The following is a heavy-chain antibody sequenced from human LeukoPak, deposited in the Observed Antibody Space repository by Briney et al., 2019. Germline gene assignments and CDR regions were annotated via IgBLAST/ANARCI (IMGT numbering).Heavy chain of an antibody. CDR1: GGSISRDY. J-gene: IGHJ4*02. D-gene: IGHD6-13*01. CDR3: ARDRPGGSSLDY. Sequence: ETLSLTCTVSGGSISRDYWSWIRQPPGKGLEWIGYIYYTGSTNYNPSLKSRVTISVDTSKNQFSLKLSSVTAADTAVYYCARDRPGGSSLDYWGQGTLVTVSS. CDR2: IYYTGST. V-gene: IGHV4-59*01.